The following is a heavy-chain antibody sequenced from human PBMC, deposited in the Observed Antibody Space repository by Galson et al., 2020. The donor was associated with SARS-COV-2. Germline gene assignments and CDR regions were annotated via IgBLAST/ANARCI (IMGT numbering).Heavy chain of an antibody. V-gene: IGHV4-38-2*02. CDR2: IYHSGST. CDR1: GYSISSGYY. J-gene: IGHJ3*02. Sequence: SETLSLTCTVSGYSISSGYYWGWIRQPPGKGLEWIGSIYHSGSTYYNPSLKSRVTISVDTSKNQFSLKLSSVTAADTAVYYCARDPGGVRAFDIWGQGTMVTVSS. CDR3: ARDPGGVRAFDI. D-gene: IGHD2-8*01.